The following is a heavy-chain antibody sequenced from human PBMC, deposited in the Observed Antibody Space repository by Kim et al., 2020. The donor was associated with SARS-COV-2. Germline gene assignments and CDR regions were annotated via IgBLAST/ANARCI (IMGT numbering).Heavy chain of an antibody. D-gene: IGHD3-3*01. Sequence: SETLSLTCSVSGVSISSFSYHWGWIRQPPGKGLEWLATYSYSGRTYYNPSLKSRLAISVDTSKNYFTLNLPSVTAADTAYYSCARAAGGPAYLFGQWGLGPLVTVSS. CDR3: ARAAGGPAYLFGQ. CDR2: YSYSGRT. J-gene: IGHJ1*01. V-gene: IGHV4-39*06. CDR1: GVSISSFSYH.